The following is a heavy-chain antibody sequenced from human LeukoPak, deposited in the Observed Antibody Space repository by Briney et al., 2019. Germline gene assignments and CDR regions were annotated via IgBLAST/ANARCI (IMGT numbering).Heavy chain of an antibody. V-gene: IGHV3-23*01. CDR3: AIDGSCDY. CDR1: GFTVSSYA. J-gene: IGHJ4*02. D-gene: IGHD1-26*01. CDR2: ISDSGSKT. Sequence: GGSLRLSRAASGFTVSSYAMTWVRQAPGKGLEWVSAISDSGSKTHYADSVKGRFTISRDNSKNTVYLQMNSLRADDTALYYCAIDGSCDYWGQGTLVTVFS.